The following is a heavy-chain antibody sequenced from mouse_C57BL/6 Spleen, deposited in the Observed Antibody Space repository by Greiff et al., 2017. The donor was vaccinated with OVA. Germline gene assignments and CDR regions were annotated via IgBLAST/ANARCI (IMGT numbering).Heavy chain of an antibody. CDR2: IDPENGDT. V-gene: IGHV14-4*01. J-gene: IGHJ3*01. CDR1: GFNIKDDY. CDR3: TTGDYEPFAY. D-gene: IGHD2-4*01. Sequence: EVKLEESGAELVRPGASVKLSCTASGFNIKDDYMHWVKQRPEQGLEWIGWIDPENGDTEYASKFQGKATITADTSSNTAYLQLSSLTSEDTAVYYCTTGDYEPFAYWGQGTLVTVSA.